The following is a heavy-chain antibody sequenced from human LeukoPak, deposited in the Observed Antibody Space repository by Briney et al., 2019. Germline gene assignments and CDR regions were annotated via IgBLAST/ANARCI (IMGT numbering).Heavy chain of an antibody. D-gene: IGHD3-9*01. J-gene: IGHJ6*03. CDR1: GFTFSSYS. CDR2: ISSSGSTI. Sequence: GGSPRLSCAASGFTFSSYSMNWVRQAPGKGLEWVSYISSSGSTIYYADSVKGRFTISRDNAKNSLYLQMNSLRAEDTAVYYCARGLDRYFDWSSHYSYMDVWGKGTTVTISS. CDR3: ARGLDRYFDWSSHYSYMDV. V-gene: IGHV3-48*04.